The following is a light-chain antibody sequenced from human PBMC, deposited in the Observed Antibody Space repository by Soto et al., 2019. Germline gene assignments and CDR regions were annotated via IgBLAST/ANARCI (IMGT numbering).Light chain of an antibody. Sequence: QSALTQPPSASGSPGQSVTISCTGTSTDVGDYDYVSWYQQHPGKVPKLMIYEVNKRPSGVPDRFSGSKSGNTASLTVSGLQPEDEADYYCTSYAGGNNVFGTGTKLTVL. J-gene: IGLJ1*01. V-gene: IGLV2-8*01. CDR3: TSYAGGNNV. CDR2: EVN. CDR1: STDVGDYDY.